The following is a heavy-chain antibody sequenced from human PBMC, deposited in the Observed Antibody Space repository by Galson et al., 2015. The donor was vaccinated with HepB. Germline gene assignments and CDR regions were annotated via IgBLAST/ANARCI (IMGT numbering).Heavy chain of an antibody. CDR3: ARDQGDGYLNYYYYYGMDV. D-gene: IGHD5-24*01. CDR1: RFTVGSNY. Sequence: SLRLSCAASRFTVGSNYMSWVRQAPGKGLEWVSVIYKGGDTYYADSVKGRFTISRDNSKNTLYLQMNSLRAEDTAVYYCARDQGDGYLNYYYYYGMDVWGQGTTVTVSS. J-gene: IGHJ6*02. CDR2: IYKGGDT. V-gene: IGHV3-66*02.